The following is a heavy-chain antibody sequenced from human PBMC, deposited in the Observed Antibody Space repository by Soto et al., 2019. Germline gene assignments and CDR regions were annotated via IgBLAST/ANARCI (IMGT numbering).Heavy chain of an antibody. J-gene: IGHJ6*03. CDR3: AKAAVPAAKTYYYYYMDV. V-gene: IGHV3-23*01. CDR2: ISGSGGST. Sequence: GGSLRLSCAASGFPFSSYAMSWVRQAPGKGLEWVSAISGSGGSTYYADSVKGRFTISRDNSKNTLYLQMNSLRAEDTAVYYCAKAAVPAAKTYYYYYMDVWGKGTTVTVSS. D-gene: IGHD2-2*01. CDR1: GFPFSSYA.